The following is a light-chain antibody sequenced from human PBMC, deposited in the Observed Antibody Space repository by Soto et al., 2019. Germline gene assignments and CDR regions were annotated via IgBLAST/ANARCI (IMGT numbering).Light chain of an antibody. Sequence: DLQMTQSPSSLSASVGDRVTITCQASQDIKNFLNWYQQKPGKAPKLLIYDASNLEAGVPSRFSGSGSGTDFSFTISSLQPEDIATYYCQQFDLLPTVGQGTNLEIK. CDR3: QQFDLLPT. CDR1: QDIKNF. J-gene: IGKJ2*01. V-gene: IGKV1-33*01. CDR2: DAS.